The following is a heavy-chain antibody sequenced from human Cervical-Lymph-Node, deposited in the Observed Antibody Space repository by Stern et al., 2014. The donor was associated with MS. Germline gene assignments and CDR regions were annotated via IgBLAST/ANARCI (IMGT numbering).Heavy chain of an antibody. CDR3: ARVFGSAVPDF. CDR2: IYPGDSDT. CDR1: GYNFTTYW. Sequence: MQLVQSGPEVKKPGESLKISCSGSGYNFTTYWIGWARQMPGKGLEWMGIIYPGDSDTRYSPPFQGQVTISVDKYISTAYLQWNSLKASDTAMYYCARVFGSAVPDFWGRGALVTVFS. V-gene: IGHV5-51*01. J-gene: IGHJ4*02. D-gene: IGHD6-25*01.